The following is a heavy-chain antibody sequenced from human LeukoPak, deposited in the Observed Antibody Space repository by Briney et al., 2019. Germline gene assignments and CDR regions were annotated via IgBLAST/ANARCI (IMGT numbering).Heavy chain of an antibody. J-gene: IGHJ4*02. Sequence: GESLKISCKGSGYRFTDYWIGWVRQMPGKGQEWVGVIYPADSDTRYSPSFQGQVTISADKSISTAYLQWSSQKASDTAIYYCAKASTPIRGFCSSGSCTRFDYWGQGTLVTVSS. CDR2: IYPADSDT. CDR1: GYRFTDYW. V-gene: IGHV5-51*01. D-gene: IGHD2-15*01. CDR3: AKASTPIRGFCSSGSCTRFDY.